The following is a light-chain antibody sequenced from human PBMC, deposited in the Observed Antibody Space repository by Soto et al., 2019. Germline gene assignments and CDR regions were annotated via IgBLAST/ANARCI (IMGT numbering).Light chain of an antibody. V-gene: IGKV3-20*01. Sequence: ETVMTQSPATLSVSPGETATLSCRTSQGLNRNLAWYQQKPGQAPRLFIYGTSSRATGIPDRFSGSGSGTDFTLTISRLEPEDFAVYYCQHYGSPLTFGGGTKVDIK. CDR1: QGLNRN. J-gene: IGKJ4*01. CDR2: GTS. CDR3: QHYGSPLT.